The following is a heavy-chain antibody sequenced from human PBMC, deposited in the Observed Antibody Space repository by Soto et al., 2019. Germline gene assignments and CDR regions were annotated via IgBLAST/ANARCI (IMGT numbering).Heavy chain of an antibody. CDR1: GYTFTRYG. CDR3: ARGLVGATNGVY. CDR2: MSAYNGNT. Sequence: QVELVQSGAEVKKPGASVKVSCKASGYTFTRYGISRVRQAPGRGMEWMGWMSAYNGNTNYAQKLQGRVTMTTDTSTSTAYMELRSLRSDDTSLYYCARGLVGATNGVYWGQGTLVTVSS. J-gene: IGHJ4*02. V-gene: IGHV1-18*01. D-gene: IGHD1-26*01.